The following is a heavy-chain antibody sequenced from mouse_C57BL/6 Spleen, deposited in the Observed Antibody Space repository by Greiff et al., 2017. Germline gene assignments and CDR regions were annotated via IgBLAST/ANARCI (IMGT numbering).Heavy chain of an antibody. CDR1: GYTFTSYW. Sequence: QVQLKQSGAELAKPGASVKLSCTASGYTFTSYWMHWVKQRPGQGLEWIGYINPSSGYTKYNQKFKDKATLTADKSSSTAYMQLSSLTYEDSAGYYCARPSSAGYVGYWGQGTTLTVSS. CDR3: ARPSSAGYVGY. V-gene: IGHV1-7*01. CDR2: INPSSGYT. J-gene: IGHJ2*01. D-gene: IGHD3-2*02.